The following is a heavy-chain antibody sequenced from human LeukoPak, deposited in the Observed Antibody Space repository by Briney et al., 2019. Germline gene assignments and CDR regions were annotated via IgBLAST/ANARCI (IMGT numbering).Heavy chain of an antibody. V-gene: IGHV4-59*01. Sequence: PSEILSLTCTVSGGSMSGYFWSWIRQPPGKGLEWNGYIYYSGSTNYNPSLKSRVTISVDTSKNQFSLKLSSVTAADTAVYYCARSITSSWYGDFQHWGQGTLVTVSS. D-gene: IGHD6-13*01. CDR1: GGSMSGYF. CDR3: ARSITSSWYGDFQH. J-gene: IGHJ1*01. CDR2: IYYSGST.